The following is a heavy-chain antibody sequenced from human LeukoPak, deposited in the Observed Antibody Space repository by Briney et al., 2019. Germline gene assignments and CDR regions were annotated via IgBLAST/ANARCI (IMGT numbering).Heavy chain of an antibody. J-gene: IGHJ4*02. CDR1: GFTFSSYS. V-gene: IGHV3-21*01. CDR2: ISSSSSYI. Sequence: PGGSLRLSCAASGFTFSSYSMNWVRQAPGRGLEWVSSISSSSSYIYYADSVKGRFTISRDNAKNSLYLQMNSLRAEDTAVYYCARDPPPDTLLWFGELGLNPDYWGQGTLVTVSS. D-gene: IGHD3-10*01. CDR3: ARDPPPDTLLWFGELGLNPDY.